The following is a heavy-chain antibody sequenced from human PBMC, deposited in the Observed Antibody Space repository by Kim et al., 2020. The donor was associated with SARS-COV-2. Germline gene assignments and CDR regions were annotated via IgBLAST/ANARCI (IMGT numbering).Heavy chain of an antibody. CDR1: GYTFTSYA. Sequence: ASVKVSCKASGYTFTSYAMHWVRQAPGQRLEWMGWINAGNGNTKYSQKFQGRVTITRDTSASTAYMELSSLRSEDTAVYYCARDSGPRLDSSGYNPFDYWGQGTLVTVSS. D-gene: IGHD3-22*01. CDR3: ARDSGPRLDSSGYNPFDY. V-gene: IGHV1-3*01. CDR2: INAGNGNT. J-gene: IGHJ4*02.